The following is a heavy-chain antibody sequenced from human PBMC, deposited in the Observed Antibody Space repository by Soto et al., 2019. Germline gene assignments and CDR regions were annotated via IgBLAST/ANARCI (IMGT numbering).Heavy chain of an antibody. D-gene: IGHD4-17*01. Sequence: QVQLVQSGAEVKKPGSSVKVSCKASGGTFSSYAISWVRQAPGQGLEWMGGIIPIFGTANYAQKFQGRVTNTADESTSTAYMELSSLRSEDTAVYYCARDLGTTVVISDYYYYYGMDVWGQGTTVTVSS. V-gene: IGHV1-69*01. J-gene: IGHJ6*02. CDR3: ARDLGTTVVISDYYYYYGMDV. CDR2: IIPIFGTA. CDR1: GGTFSSYA.